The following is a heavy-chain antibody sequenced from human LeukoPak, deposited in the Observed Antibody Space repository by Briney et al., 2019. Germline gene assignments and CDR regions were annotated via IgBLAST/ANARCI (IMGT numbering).Heavy chain of an antibody. CDR2: ISSSSSYI. CDR3: AGGIQLWSPPYFDY. D-gene: IGHD5-18*01. CDR1: GFTFNSRA. Sequence: GGSLRLSCAASGFTFNSRAMNWVRQAPGKGLEWVSSISSSSSYIYYADSVKGRFTISRDNAKNSLYLQMNSLRAEDTAVYYCAGGIQLWSPPYFDYWGQGTLVTVSS. J-gene: IGHJ4*02. V-gene: IGHV3-21*01.